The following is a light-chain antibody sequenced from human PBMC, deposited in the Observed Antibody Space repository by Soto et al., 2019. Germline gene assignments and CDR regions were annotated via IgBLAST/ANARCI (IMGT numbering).Light chain of an antibody. Sequence: DIQLTQSPSFLSASAGDRVTISCRASQGISSYLAWYQHKPGKAPNLLISAASTLQSGVPSRFSGSGSGTEFTLTISSLQPEDFATYYCQQLNSYPLSFGGGTKVDIK. CDR2: AAS. J-gene: IGKJ4*01. CDR1: QGISSY. V-gene: IGKV1-9*01. CDR3: QQLNSYPLS.